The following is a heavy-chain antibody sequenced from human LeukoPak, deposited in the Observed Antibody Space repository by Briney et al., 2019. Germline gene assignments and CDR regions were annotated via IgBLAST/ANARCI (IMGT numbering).Heavy chain of an antibody. V-gene: IGHV3-74*01. J-gene: IGHJ4*02. CDR1: GFTFSGFW. CDR2: INNDGSST. Sequence: GGSLRLSCAASGFTFSGFWMHWVRQAPGKGLVWVSRINNDGSSTSYADSVKGRFTISRDNAKNTLYLQMNSLRAEDTAVYYCARVEDYYGSGSYYDYWGQGTLVTVSS. D-gene: IGHD3-10*01. CDR3: ARVEDYYGSGSYYDY.